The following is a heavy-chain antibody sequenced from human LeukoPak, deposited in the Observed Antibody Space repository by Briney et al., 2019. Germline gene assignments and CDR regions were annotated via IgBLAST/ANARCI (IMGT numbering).Heavy chain of an antibody. V-gene: IGHV4-59*01. D-gene: IGHD6-13*01. J-gene: IGHJ4*02. CDR3: ASAGTAAIPGYYFDY. Sequence: SETLSLTCTVSGDSITSYYWSWIRQPPGKGLEWIGYIYYNGNTKYTPSLKSRVTISVDTSKNQFSLKLRSVTAADTAMYYCASAGTAAIPGYYFDYWGQGTLVTVSS. CDR1: GDSITSYY. CDR2: IYYNGNT.